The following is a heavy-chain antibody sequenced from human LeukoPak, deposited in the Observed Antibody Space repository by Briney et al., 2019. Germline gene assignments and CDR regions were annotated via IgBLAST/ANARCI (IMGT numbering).Heavy chain of an antibody. V-gene: IGHV1-2*02. CDR2: IDPPSGAP. CDR1: GYTFTGQF. CDR3: ARSGFSTGFYLDF. Sequence: ASVKVSCKASGYTFTGQFIHWLRQAPGQGLEWMGWIDPPSGAPHYAQKFQDTITLTRDTSIATAYMEVHRLQTDDTAVYCCARSGFSTGFYLDFWGQGTPISVSS. J-gene: IGHJ4*02. D-gene: IGHD6-19*01.